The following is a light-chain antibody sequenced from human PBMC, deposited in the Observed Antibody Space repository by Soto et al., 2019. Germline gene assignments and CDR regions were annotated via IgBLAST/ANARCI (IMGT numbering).Light chain of an antibody. CDR1: QSVSTN. V-gene: IGKV3-15*01. J-gene: IGKJ1*01. CDR3: QQYNNWPRT. CDR2: GAS. Sequence: ETVMTQSPATLSMSPGERATLSCRASQSVSTNLAWYQQKPGQAPRLLFYGASSRATGIPARFSGSGSGTQFTLTISSLQSEDFAVYYCQQYNNWPRTSGQGTKVDIK.